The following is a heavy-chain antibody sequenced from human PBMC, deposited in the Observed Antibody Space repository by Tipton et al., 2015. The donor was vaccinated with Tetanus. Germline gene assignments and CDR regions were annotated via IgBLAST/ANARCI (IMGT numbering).Heavy chain of an antibody. J-gene: IGHJ3*01. CDR1: GFTFKHHG. V-gene: IGHV3-33*07. D-gene: IGHD5-24*01. CDR3: ARRTNSGHVYNPLDL. Sequence: SLRLSCETSGFTFKHHGMYWVRQAPGKGLERVALIWYDGSNQDYAHSVRGRFTISRDNSKNTLFLQMNSLRAEDTAVYYCARRTNSGHVYNPLDLWGQGTMVTVSP. CDR2: IWYDGSNQ.